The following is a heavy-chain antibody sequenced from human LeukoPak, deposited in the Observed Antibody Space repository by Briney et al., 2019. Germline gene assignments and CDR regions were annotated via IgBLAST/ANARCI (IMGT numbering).Heavy chain of an antibody. J-gene: IGHJ4*02. D-gene: IGHD1-26*01. V-gene: IGHV3-9*01. CDR1: GFTFDDYA. Sequence: PGRSLRLSCAASGFTFDDYAMHWVRQAPGKGLEWVSGISWNSGSIGYADSVKGRFTISRDNAKNSLYLQMNRLRAEDTALYYCAKDPGSGSYHWEGFDYWGQGTLVTVSS. CDR3: AKDPGSGSYHWEGFDY. CDR2: ISWNSGSI.